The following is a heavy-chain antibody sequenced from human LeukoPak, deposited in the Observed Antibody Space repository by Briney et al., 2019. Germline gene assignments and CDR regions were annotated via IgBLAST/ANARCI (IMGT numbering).Heavy chain of an antibody. J-gene: IGHJ4*02. Sequence: GGSLRLSCAASGFTVSSNYMSWVRQAPGKGLEWVSVIYSGGSTYYADSVKGRFTISRDNAKNSLYLQMNSLRAEDTAVYYCARQYSSGGPYYFDYWGQGTLVTVSS. V-gene: IGHV3-53*01. CDR2: IYSGGST. CDR1: GFTVSSNY. CDR3: ARQYSSGGPYYFDY. D-gene: IGHD6-19*01.